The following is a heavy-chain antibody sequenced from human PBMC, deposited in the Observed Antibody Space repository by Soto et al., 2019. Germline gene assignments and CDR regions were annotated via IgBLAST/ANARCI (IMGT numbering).Heavy chain of an antibody. D-gene: IGHD2-8*02. V-gene: IGHV3-49*04. J-gene: IGHJ6*02. CDR1: GFTFGDYA. CDR2: IRSKAYGGTT. CDR3: TRTSTGYYGMDV. Sequence: PVGSLRLSCTASGFTFGDYAMSWVRQAPGKGLEWVGFIRSKAYGGTTEYAASVKGRFTISRDDSKSIAYLQMNSLKTEDTAVYYCTRTSTGYYGMDVWGQGTTVTVSS.